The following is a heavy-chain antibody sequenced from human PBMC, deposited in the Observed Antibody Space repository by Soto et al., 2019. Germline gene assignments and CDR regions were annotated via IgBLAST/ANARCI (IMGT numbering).Heavy chain of an antibody. CDR2: IWYDGSNK. D-gene: IGHD2-15*01. Sequence: GGSLRLSCTTSGFTFNTYGMHWVRQAPCKGLEWVAIIWYDGSNKYYADSVKGRFTISRDNSKNTLHLQMNSLRAEDTALYYCARADCTGAYCYSWPFNYGVDVWGQGTTVTVSS. V-gene: IGHV3-33*01. CDR3: ARADCTGAYCYSWPFNYGVDV. J-gene: IGHJ6*02. CDR1: GFTFNTYG.